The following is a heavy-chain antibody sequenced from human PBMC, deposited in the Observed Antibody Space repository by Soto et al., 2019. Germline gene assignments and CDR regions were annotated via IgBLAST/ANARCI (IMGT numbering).Heavy chain of an antibody. Sequence: ASVKVSCKASGYTFTSCVISWVRQAPGQGLDWMGWISGYDANTNHAQKLQGRLAMTTDTSTSTAYMELRSLRSDDTAVYYCARDSVGATTYYYYGMDVWGQGTTVTVSS. CDR2: ISGYDANT. J-gene: IGHJ6*02. V-gene: IGHV1-18*01. CDR3: ARDSVGATTYYYYGMDV. CDR1: GYTFTSCV. D-gene: IGHD1-26*01.